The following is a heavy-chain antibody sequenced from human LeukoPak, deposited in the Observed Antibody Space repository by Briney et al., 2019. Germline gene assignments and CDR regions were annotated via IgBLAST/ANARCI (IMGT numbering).Heavy chain of an antibody. CDR1: GFTFSSNT. Sequence: GGSLRLSCAASGFTFSSNTMYWVRQAPGKGLEWVALMFYDGSRTLYADSVKGRFTISRDNSKNTQYLQMNSLRVEDTAVYYCARVRGIPASWAIDFWGQGTLVTVSS. CDR2: MFYDGSRT. V-gene: IGHV3-30*04. CDR3: ARVRGIPASWAIDF. D-gene: IGHD2-2*01. J-gene: IGHJ4*02.